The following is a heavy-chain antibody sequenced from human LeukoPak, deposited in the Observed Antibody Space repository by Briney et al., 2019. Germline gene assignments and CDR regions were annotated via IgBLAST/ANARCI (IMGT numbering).Heavy chain of an antibody. V-gene: IGHV4-34*01. CDR2: INHSGST. Sequence: PSETLSLTCAVYGGSFSGYYWSWIRQPPGKGLEWIGEINHSGSTNYNPSLKSRVTISVDTSKNQFSLKLSSVTAADTAVYYCARVAVAGTFRWFDPWGQGTLVTVSS. D-gene: IGHD6-19*01. CDR3: ARVAVAGTFRWFDP. CDR1: GGSFSGYY. J-gene: IGHJ5*02.